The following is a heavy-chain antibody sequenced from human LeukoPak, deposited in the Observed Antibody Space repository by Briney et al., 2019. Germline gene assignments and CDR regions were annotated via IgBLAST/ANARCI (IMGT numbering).Heavy chain of an antibody. CDR3: ARGGAYSYGYPLEY. CDR1: GGSISSYY. Sequence: SETLSLTCTVSGGSISSYYWSWIRQPPGKGLEWIGYICYSGSTNYNPSLKSRVTISVDTSKNQFSLKLSSVTAADTAVYYCARGGAYSYGYPLEYWGQGTLVTVSS. J-gene: IGHJ4*02. V-gene: IGHV4-59*01. CDR2: ICYSGST. D-gene: IGHD5-18*01.